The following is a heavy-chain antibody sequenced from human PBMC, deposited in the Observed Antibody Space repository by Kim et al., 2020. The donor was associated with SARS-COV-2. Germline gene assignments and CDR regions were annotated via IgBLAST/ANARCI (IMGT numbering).Heavy chain of an antibody. CDR1: GGSFSGYY. V-gene: IGHV4-34*01. J-gene: IGHJ3*02. CDR3: ARGLYVAVAGTPLNAFDI. Sequence: SETLSLTCAVYGGSFSGYYWSWIRQPPGKGLEWIGEINHSGSTNYNPSLKSRVTISVDTSKNQFSLKLSSVTAADTAVYYCARGLYVAVAGTPLNAFDIWGQGTMVTVSS. CDR2: INHSGST. D-gene: IGHD6-19*01.